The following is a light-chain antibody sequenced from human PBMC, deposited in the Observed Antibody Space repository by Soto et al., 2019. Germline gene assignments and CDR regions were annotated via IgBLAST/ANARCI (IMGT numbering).Light chain of an antibody. Sequence: EIVLTQSPGTLSLSPGERATLSCRASQSVSSSYLAWYQQKPGQAPRLLIYDASSSATGIPDRFSGSGSGTDFTLTISRLEPEDFAVYYCQQFGISLYTFGQGTKLESK. CDR1: QSVSSSY. J-gene: IGKJ2*01. CDR3: QQFGISLYT. CDR2: DAS. V-gene: IGKV3-20*01.